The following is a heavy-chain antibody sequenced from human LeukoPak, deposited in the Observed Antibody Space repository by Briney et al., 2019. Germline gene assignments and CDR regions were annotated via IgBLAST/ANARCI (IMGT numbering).Heavy chain of an antibody. V-gene: IGHV3-23*01. CDR1: GFTFSSYA. CDR3: AKDLLKHSSGWHY. Sequence: GGSLRLSCAASGFTFSSYAMSWVRQAPGKGLEWVSAISGSGGSTYYAASVKGRFTISRDNSKNTLYLQMNSLRAEDTAVYYCAKDLLKHSSGWHYWGQGTLVTVSS. J-gene: IGHJ4*02. CDR2: ISGSGGST. D-gene: IGHD6-19*01.